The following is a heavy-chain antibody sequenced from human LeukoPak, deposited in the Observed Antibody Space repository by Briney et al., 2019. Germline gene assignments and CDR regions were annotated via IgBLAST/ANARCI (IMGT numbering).Heavy chain of an antibody. V-gene: IGHV3-30*02. CDR3: AKEGTASKPSDLDY. D-gene: IGHD1/OR15-1a*01. CDR1: GFTFSSYG. Sequence: GGSLRLSCAASGFTFSSYGMHSVRQAPGKGLEWVTFIRYDGSNKYYADSVKGRFTISRDNSKNALYLQMNSLRAEDTAVYYCAKEGTASKPSDLDYWGQGTLVTVS. J-gene: IGHJ4*02. CDR2: IRYDGSNK.